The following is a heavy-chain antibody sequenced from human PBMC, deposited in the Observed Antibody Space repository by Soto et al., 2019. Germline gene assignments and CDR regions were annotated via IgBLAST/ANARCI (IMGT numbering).Heavy chain of an antibody. V-gene: IGHV4-31*03. J-gene: IGHJ4*02. D-gene: IGHD3-10*01. CDR2: IYYSGST. CDR1: GGSISSGGYY. CDR3: ARNGLLWFGESFYFDY. Sequence: QTLSLTCPVSGGSISSGGYYWSWIRQHPGKGLEWIGYIYYSGSTYYNPSLKSRVTISVDTSKNQFSLKLSSVTAADTAVYYCARNGLLWFGESFYFDYWGQGTLVTVSS.